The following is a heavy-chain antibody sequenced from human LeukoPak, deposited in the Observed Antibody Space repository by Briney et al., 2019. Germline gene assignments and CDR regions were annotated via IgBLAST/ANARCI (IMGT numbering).Heavy chain of an antibody. CDR1: GFTFSSYD. D-gene: IGHD3-10*01. CDR2: IGTAGDT. Sequence: GGSLRLSCAASGFTFSSYDMHWVRHATGKGLEWVSAIGTAGDTYYPGSVKGRFTISRENAKNSLYLQMNSLRAGDTAVYYCARARPLWFGEFVYYYYGMDVWGQGTTVTVSS. V-gene: IGHV3-13*01. J-gene: IGHJ6*02. CDR3: ARARPLWFGEFVYYYYGMDV.